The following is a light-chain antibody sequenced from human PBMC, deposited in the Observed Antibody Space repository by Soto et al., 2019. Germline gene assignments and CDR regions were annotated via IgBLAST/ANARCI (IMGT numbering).Light chain of an antibody. Sequence: EIVMTQSPATLSVSPGERATLFCRASQGVSTYLAWYQQKPGQAPRLLIYGPPTRATGIPARFSGSGSGTEFTLTISSLQSEDFAVYYCQQYYDWPLTFGGGTKVEVK. CDR1: QGVSTY. V-gene: IGKV3-15*01. CDR3: QQYYDWPLT. J-gene: IGKJ4*01. CDR2: GPP.